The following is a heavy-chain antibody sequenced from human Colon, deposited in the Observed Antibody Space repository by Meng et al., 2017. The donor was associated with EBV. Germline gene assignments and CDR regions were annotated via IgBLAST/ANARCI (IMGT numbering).Heavy chain of an antibody. J-gene: IGHJ5*02. V-gene: IGHV4-34*01. CDR2: IDHRVNT. Sequence: QLYPWCVGLWNPAATPSRSSAAQGGSLREYSLTCIRQPPGKGLGWIGEIDHRVNTKYNPSLKSRVTISLDTSKKQFSLKVSSVTAADSAVYYCARRGPSGNFSPWSQGALVTVSS. CDR3: ARRGPSGNFSP. D-gene: IGHD3-10*01. CDR1: GGSLREYS.